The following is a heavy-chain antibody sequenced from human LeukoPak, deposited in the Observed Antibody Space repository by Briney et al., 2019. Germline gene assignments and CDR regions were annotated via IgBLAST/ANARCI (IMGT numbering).Heavy chain of an antibody. V-gene: IGHV4-39*07. CDR2: IYYSGST. CDR3: ARVTGYMIEDYFDY. Sequence: SETLSLTCTVSGGSISSSSYYWGWIRQPPGKGLEWIGSIYYSGSTYYNPSLKSRVTISVDTSKNQFSLKLNSVTAADTAVYYCARVTGYMIEDYFDYWGQGILVAVSS. J-gene: IGHJ4*02. D-gene: IGHD3-9*01. CDR1: GGSISSSSYY.